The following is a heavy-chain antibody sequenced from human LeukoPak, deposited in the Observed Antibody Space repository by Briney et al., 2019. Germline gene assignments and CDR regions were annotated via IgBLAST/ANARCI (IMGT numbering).Heavy chain of an antibody. V-gene: IGHV3-30*02. CDR1: GFTFSSYG. J-gene: IGHJ6*03. CDR3: AKAAVAAAYYYYYMDV. CDR2: IRYDGSNK. D-gene: IGHD6-19*01. Sequence: GGSLRLSCAVSGFTFSSYGMHWVRQAPGKGLEWVAFIRYDGSNKYYADSVKGRFTISRDNSKNTLYLQMNSLRAEDTAVYYCAKAAVAAAYYYYYMDVWGKGTTVTISS.